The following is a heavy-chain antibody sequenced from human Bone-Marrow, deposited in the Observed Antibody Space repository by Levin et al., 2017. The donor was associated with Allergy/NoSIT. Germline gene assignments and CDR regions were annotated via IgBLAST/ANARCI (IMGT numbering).Heavy chain of an antibody. D-gene: IGHD2-15*01. Sequence: SCAASGFTFSSYSMNWVRQAPGKGLEWVSSIRSSSSYIYYADSVKGRFTISRDNAKNSLYLQMNSLRAEDTAVYYCARDKRGGGRLYYYYYYMDVWGKGTTVTVSS. J-gene: IGHJ6*03. CDR2: IRSSSSYI. CDR3: ARDKRGGGRLYYYYYYMDV. CDR1: GFTFSSYS. V-gene: IGHV3-21*01.